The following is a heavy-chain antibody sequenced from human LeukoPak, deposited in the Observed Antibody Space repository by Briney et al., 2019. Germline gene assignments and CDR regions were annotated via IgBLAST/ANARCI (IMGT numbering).Heavy chain of an antibody. CDR2: ISSDGNKK. J-gene: IGHJ4*02. Sequence: GGSLRLSCAASGFTFSSYAIHWVRQAPGKGLEWVAIISSDGNKKYYADSVKGRFTISRDNSKNTLYLQMSSLRAEDTAVYYCARDRTRCLWDWGQGTLVTVSS. CDR1: GFTFSSYA. D-gene: IGHD3-16*01. V-gene: IGHV3-30-3*01. CDR3: ARDRTRCLWD.